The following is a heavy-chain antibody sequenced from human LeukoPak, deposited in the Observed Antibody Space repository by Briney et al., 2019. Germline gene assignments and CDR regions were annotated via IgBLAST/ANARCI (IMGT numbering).Heavy chain of an antibody. Sequence: GGSLRLSCAASGFTFSSYEMNWVRQAPGKGLEWVSYISSSGSTIYYADSVKGRFTISRDNAKNSLYLQMNSLRAEDTAVYYCTRSSGWYSFYSWGQGTLVTVSS. CDR3: TRSSGWYSFYS. CDR2: ISSSGSTI. V-gene: IGHV3-48*03. D-gene: IGHD6-19*01. J-gene: IGHJ4*02. CDR1: GFTFSSYE.